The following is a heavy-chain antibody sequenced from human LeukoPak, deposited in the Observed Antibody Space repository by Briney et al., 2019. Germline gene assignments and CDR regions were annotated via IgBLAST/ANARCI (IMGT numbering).Heavy chain of an antibody. J-gene: IGHJ4*02. Sequence: GGSLRLSCAASGFSFSGSAIHWVRQASGKGLEWVGRIKSKTDAGTTDYAAPVKGRFTISRDDSKNTLYLQMNSLKTEDTAVYYCTTGGTSYNWNSMDYWGQGTLVTVSS. CDR2: IKSKTDAGTT. V-gene: IGHV3-15*01. D-gene: IGHD1-7*01. CDR3: TTGGTSYNWNSMDY. CDR1: GFSFSGSA.